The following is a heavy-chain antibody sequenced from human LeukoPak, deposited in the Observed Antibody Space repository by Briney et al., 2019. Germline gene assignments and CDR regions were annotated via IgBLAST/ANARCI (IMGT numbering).Heavy chain of an antibody. V-gene: IGHV1-69*13. CDR2: IIPIFGTA. D-gene: IGHD5-24*01. Sequence: ASVKVSCKASGGTFSSYAISWVRQAPGQGLEWMGGIIPIFGTANYAQKFQGRVTITADESTSTAYMELSSLRSEDTAVYYCASRAIEMATHYFDHWGQGTLVTVSS. CDR3: ASRAIEMATHYFDH. J-gene: IGHJ4*02. CDR1: GGTFSSYA.